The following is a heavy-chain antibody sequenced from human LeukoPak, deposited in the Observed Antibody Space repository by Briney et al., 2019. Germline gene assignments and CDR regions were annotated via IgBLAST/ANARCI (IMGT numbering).Heavy chain of an antibody. CDR2: IRHDESKT. J-gene: IGHJ6*03. D-gene: IGHD3-16*01. Sequence: GGSLRLSCAASGLIFSSYGMHWVRQAPGEGLEWVAYIRHDESKTFYADSVKGRFTISRDNSKNTLYLQMLSLRAEDTALYYCAKPVIPSAYQGTYYMDVWGKGTTVTVSS. CDR3: AKPVIPSAYQGTYYMDV. V-gene: IGHV3-30*02. CDR1: GLIFSSYG.